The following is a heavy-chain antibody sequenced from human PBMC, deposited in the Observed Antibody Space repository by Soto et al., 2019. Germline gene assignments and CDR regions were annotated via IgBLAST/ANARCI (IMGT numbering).Heavy chain of an antibody. D-gene: IGHD3-22*01. CDR3: ARDRSMLVVVPGY. Sequence: VGSLRLSCAASEFTFSSYDMHWVRQAPGKGLEWVAVISYHGIDKYYADSVRGRFTISRDNSKNTLYLQMNSLRAEDTAVYYCARDRSMLVVVPGYWGQGTLVTVSS. CDR1: EFTFSSYD. J-gene: IGHJ4*02. V-gene: IGHV3-30*03. CDR2: ISYHGIDK.